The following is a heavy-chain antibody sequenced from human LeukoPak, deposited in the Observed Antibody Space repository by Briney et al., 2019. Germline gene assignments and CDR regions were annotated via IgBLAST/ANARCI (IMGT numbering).Heavy chain of an antibody. V-gene: IGHV4-59*01. J-gene: IGHJ4*02. CDR1: GGSISSYY. Sequence: TLSLTCSVSGGSISSYYWSWIRQPPGKGLEWIGYIYSTGSTNYNPSLKSRVTISVDTSKNQFSLKLSSVTAADTAVYYCAGDKYGTDYWGQGTLVTVSS. D-gene: IGHD3-10*01. CDR2: IYSTGST. CDR3: AGDKYGTDY.